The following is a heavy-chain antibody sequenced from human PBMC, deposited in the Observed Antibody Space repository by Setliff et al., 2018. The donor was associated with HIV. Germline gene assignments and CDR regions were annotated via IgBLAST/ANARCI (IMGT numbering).Heavy chain of an antibody. CDR2: ISPNNGAA. V-gene: IGHV1-2*06. CDR1: GYMILGYK. J-gene: IGHJ3*01. D-gene: IGHD6-6*01. CDR3: ARPRVFDSFDV. Sequence: EASVKVSCKAIGYMILGYKMNWVRQAPGQGLEWIGRISPNNGAAEYAPKFPGRVSMTLDTSISTAYLEIPRLTSDDAAVYFCARPRVFDSFDVWGQGTKVTVSS.